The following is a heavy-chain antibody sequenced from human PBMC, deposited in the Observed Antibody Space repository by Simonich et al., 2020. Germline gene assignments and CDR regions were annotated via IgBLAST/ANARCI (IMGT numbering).Heavy chain of an antibody. V-gene: IGHV3-30*07. CDR1: GFTFSSYA. CDR3: ARAIAAAGTPFDY. J-gene: IGHJ4*02. D-gene: IGHD6-13*01. CDR2: ISYDGSNK. Sequence: QVQLVESGGGVVQPGRSLRLSCAASGFTFSSYAMHWVRQAPRKGLEWVAVISYDGSNKYYADSVKGRFTISRDNSKNTLYLQMNSLRAEDTAVYYCARAIAAAGTPFDYWGQGTLVTVSS.